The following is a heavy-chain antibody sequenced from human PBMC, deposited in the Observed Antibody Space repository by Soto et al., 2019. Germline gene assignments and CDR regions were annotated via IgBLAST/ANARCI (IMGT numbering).Heavy chain of an antibody. D-gene: IGHD3-22*01. CDR3: ARMRRPYYYDSSGPGDAFDI. V-gene: IGHV4-59*01. J-gene: IGHJ3*02. CDR1: GGSISSYY. Sequence: PSETLSLTCTVSGGSISSYYWSWIRQPPGKGLEWIGYIYYSGSTNYNPSLKSRVTISVDTSKNQFSLKLSSVTAADTAVYYCARMRRPYYYDSSGPGDAFDIWGQGTMVTVS. CDR2: IYYSGST.